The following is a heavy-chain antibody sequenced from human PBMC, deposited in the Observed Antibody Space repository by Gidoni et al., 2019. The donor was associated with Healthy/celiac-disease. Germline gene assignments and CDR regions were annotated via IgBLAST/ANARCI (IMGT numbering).Heavy chain of an antibody. CDR1: AGSISSYY. J-gene: IGHJ4*02. CDR2: IYYSGST. D-gene: IGHD6-19*01. V-gene: IGHV4-59*01. CDR3: ARGGGQWLVTDY. Sequence: QVQLQASGPGLVNPSATLSLTCPVSAGSISSYYWSWIRQPPGKGLEWIGYIYYSGSTNYNPSLKSRVNISVDTSKNQFSVKLSSVTAADTAVYYCARGGGQWLVTDYWGQGTLVTVSS.